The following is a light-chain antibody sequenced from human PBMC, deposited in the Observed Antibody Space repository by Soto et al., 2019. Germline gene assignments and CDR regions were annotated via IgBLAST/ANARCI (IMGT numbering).Light chain of an antibody. Sequence: IQRTHAPSSLSASVVERVNISFLASQGISGSLNWYQQKPGKAPKLLIYGASTLQSGVPQRFSGSGTGTDFTLTISSLQPEDFATYYCQQSYSTPVITGGHGPRLALK. J-gene: IGKJ5*01. V-gene: IGKV1-39*01. CDR3: QQSYSTPVIT. CDR2: GAS. CDR1: QGISGS.